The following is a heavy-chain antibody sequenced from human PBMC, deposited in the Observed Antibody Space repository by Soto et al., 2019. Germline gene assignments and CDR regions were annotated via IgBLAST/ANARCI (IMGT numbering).Heavy chain of an antibody. J-gene: IGHJ6*02. Sequence: QVQLVQSGAEVKKPGASVKVSCKASGYTFTGYYMHWVRQAPGQGLEWMGWNNPDSGGTNYAQKFQGWVSMTRDTSISTAYMELGRLRSDDTAVYYCARDRGYSYGNYFYYGMDVWGQGTTVTVSS. CDR1: GYTFTGYY. V-gene: IGHV1-2*04. CDR2: NNPDSGGT. D-gene: IGHD5-18*01. CDR3: ARDRGYSYGNYFYYGMDV.